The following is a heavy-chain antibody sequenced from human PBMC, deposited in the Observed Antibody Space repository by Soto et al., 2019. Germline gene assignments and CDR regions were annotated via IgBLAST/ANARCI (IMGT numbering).Heavy chain of an antibody. CDR1: GFTFSRFG. D-gene: IGHD6-13*01. CDR2: ISYDGSNR. J-gene: IGHJ4*02. CDR3: ARAGFAAFDQ. Sequence: GGSLRLSCAASGFTFSRFGMHWVRQAPGKGLEWVAVISYDGSNRFYADSVKGRFTISRDNSKNTLYLQMNSLRPEDTAVYYCARAGFAAFDQWGQGTLVTVSS. V-gene: IGHV3-30*03.